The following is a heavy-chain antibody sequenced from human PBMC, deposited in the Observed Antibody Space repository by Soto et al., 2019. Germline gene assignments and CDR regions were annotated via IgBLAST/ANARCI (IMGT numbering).Heavy chain of an antibody. Sequence: GASVKVSCKASGYTFTSYAMHWVRQAPGQRLEWMGWINAGNGNTKYSQKFQGRVTITRDTSASTAYMELSSLRSEDTAVYYCARDEGLGGDYLFGYYYYYGMDVWGQGTTVTVSS. V-gene: IGHV1-3*01. CDR2: INAGNGNT. CDR1: GYTFTSYA. D-gene: IGHD4-17*01. CDR3: ARDEGLGGDYLFGYYYYYGMDV. J-gene: IGHJ6*02.